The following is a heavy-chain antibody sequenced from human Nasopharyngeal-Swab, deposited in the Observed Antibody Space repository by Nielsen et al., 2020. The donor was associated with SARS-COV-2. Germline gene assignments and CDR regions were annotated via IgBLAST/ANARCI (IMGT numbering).Heavy chain of an antibody. V-gene: IGHV1-2*06. CDR2: NDPDNGGT. J-gene: IGHJ3*01. D-gene: IGHD6-19*01. CDR1: AYTFTAYH. Sequence: ASVKVSCKTSAYTFTAYHVHWLRQAPGQGLEWMGRNDPDNGGTTYAQKFQGRVTMTRDASISTAYMELSSLGFDDAAMYYCARLDTRLVRAFEFWGQGTMVTVSS. CDR3: ARLDTRLVRAFEF.